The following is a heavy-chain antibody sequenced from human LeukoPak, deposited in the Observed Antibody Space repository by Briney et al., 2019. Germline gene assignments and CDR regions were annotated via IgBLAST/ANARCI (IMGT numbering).Heavy chain of an antibody. Sequence: GGSLRLSCAASGFTFSDYYMSWIRQAPGKGLEWVSYISNIGTTIYYTDSVKGRFTISRDNAKNSLYLQMNSLRAEDTAVYYCAREWARSAGTVYWGQGTLVTVSS. CDR1: GFTFSDYY. CDR3: AREWARSAGTVY. CDR2: ISNIGTTI. V-gene: IGHV3-11*04. J-gene: IGHJ4*02. D-gene: IGHD6-13*01.